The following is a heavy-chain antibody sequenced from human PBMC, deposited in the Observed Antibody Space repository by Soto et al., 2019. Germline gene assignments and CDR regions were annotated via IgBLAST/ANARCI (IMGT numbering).Heavy chain of an antibody. D-gene: IGHD4-17*01. V-gene: IGHV4-31*03. CDR2: IYYSGST. Sequence: QVQLQESGPGLVKPSRTLSLTCTVSGGSISSGGYYWSWVRQHPGKGLDLIGYIYYSGSTYYNPSLKSRVIISLNTSKNQYSLKLSSVTAADTAVYYCASVWCYGGNSRFDYWGQGTLVIDSS. J-gene: IGHJ4*02. CDR3: ASVWCYGGNSRFDY. CDR1: GGSISSGGYY.